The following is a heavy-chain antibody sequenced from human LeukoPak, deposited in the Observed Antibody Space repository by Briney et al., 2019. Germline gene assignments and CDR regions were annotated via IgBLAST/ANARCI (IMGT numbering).Heavy chain of an antibody. CDR2: IDPSSGGT. D-gene: IGHD6-13*01. CDR1: GYTFTGHY. V-gene: IGHV1-2*02. CDR3: ARDRIAPAGSIIDY. Sequence: ASVKVSCKASGYTFTGHYVHWVRQAPGQGLEWMGGIDPSSGGTNSAKKFQGRVTMARDTSITTVYMELSSLTSDDTAIYFCARDRIAPAGSIIDYWGQGTLVTVSS. J-gene: IGHJ4*02.